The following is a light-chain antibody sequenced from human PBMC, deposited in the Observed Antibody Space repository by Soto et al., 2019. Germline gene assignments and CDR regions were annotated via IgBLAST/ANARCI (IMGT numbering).Light chain of an antibody. Sequence: QSVLTQPASVSGSPGQSITISCTGTRSDVGSYNLVSWYQQHPGKAPKLMIYEVSKRPSGVSNRFSGSKSGNTASLTISGLQAEDEADYYCCSYAGSSTPYVFGTGTKVTV. CDR1: RSDVGSYNL. J-gene: IGLJ1*01. V-gene: IGLV2-23*02. CDR3: CSYAGSSTPYV. CDR2: EVS.